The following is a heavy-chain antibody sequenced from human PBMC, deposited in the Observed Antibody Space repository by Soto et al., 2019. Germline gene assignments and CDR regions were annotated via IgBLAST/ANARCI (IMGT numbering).Heavy chain of an antibody. CDR3: ERFRIQLWADY. Sequence: PSETLSLTCTVSGGSISSSSYYWGWIRQPPGKGLEWIGSIYYSGSTYYNPSLKSRVTISVDTSKNQFSLKLSSVTAADTAVYYCERFRIQLWADYWGQGTLVTVSS. J-gene: IGHJ4*02. D-gene: IGHD5-18*01. CDR1: GGSISSSSYY. V-gene: IGHV4-39*01. CDR2: IYYSGST.